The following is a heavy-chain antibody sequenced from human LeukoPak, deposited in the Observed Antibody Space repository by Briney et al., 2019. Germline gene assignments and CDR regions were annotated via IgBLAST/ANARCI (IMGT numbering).Heavy chain of an antibody. V-gene: IGHV4-39*01. Sequence: SETLSLTCTVSGGSISSSSYYWGWIRQPPGKGLEWIGSMYYSGSTYYNPSLKSRVTISVDTSKNQFSLKLSSVTAADTAVYYCARHVSGVGGLLWFGELLPYYFDYWGQGTLVTVSS. CDR3: ARHVSGVGGLLWFGELLPYYFDY. CDR2: MYYSGST. D-gene: IGHD3-10*01. CDR1: GGSISSSSYY. J-gene: IGHJ4*02.